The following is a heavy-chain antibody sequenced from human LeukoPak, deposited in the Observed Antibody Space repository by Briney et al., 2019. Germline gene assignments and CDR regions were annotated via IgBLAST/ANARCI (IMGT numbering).Heavy chain of an antibody. J-gene: IGHJ4*02. CDR3: TRQDCSGGSCSYVDY. D-gene: IGHD2-15*01. Sequence: GGSLTLSCAASRFTLSGFYMHWVCQAPGKGLEWVGLIRSKPNSYTTVYAASVQGRFTISRDDSKKTADLQMSSIKAEDTAVYYCTRQDCSGGSCSYVDYWGQGALVTVSS. CDR1: RFTLSGFY. V-gene: IGHV3-73*01. CDR2: IRSKPNSYTT.